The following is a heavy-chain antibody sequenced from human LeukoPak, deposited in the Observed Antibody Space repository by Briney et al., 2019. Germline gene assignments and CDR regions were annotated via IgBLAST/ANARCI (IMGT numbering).Heavy chain of an antibody. Sequence: PGGSLRLSCAASGFTFSSYAMSWVRQAPGKGLEWVSAISGSGGSTYYADSVKGRFTISRDNSKNTLYLQMNRLRAEDTAVYYCAKDSVMITSRFDYWGQGTLVTVSS. D-gene: IGHD3-16*01. J-gene: IGHJ4*02. CDR1: GFTFSSYA. CDR3: AKDSVMITSRFDY. V-gene: IGHV3-23*01. CDR2: ISGSGGST.